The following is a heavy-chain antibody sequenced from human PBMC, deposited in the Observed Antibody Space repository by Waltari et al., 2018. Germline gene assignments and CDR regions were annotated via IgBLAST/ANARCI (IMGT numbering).Heavy chain of an antibody. CDR3: SKDRPGYSNVYY. CDR2: ISNTGVTT. J-gene: IGHJ4*02. D-gene: IGHD4-4*01. CDR1: GLTFGNFT. V-gene: IGHV3-23*01. Sequence: EVHRLESGGGLVGPSGSLRTPSTTSGLTFGNFTLRWVPQAPGKGLERVSAISNTGVTTDYADSVKGRFTISRDISKNTLSLQMNSLRDYDTAVYYCSKDRPGYSNVYYWSQGTLVTVSS.